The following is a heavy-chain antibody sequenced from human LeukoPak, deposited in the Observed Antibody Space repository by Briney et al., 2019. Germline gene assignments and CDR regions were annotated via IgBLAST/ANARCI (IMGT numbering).Heavy chain of an antibody. V-gene: IGHV3-23*01. CDR2: ISGSGGST. CDR1: GFTFSSYG. CDR3: AKDSGWFARGGAFDI. D-gene: IGHD3-10*01. Sequence: GGTLRLSCAASGFTFSSYGMSWVRQAPGKGLEWVSAISGSGGSTYYADSVKGRFTISRDNSKNTLYLQMNSLRAEDTAVYYCAKDSGWFARGGAFDIWGQGTMVTVSS. J-gene: IGHJ3*02.